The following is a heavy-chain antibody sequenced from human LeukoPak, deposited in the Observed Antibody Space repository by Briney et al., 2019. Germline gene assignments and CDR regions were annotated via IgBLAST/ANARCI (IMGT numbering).Heavy chain of an antibody. V-gene: IGHV3-21*04. Sequence: GGSLRLSCAASRFTFSTCSMNWVRQAPGKGLEWVSSIDSTSTYIYYADSVKGRFTISRDNAKNSLYLQMDSLRAEDTAVYYCARDTLVGTTTPVFDYWGQGTLVTVSS. J-gene: IGHJ4*02. CDR1: RFTFSTCS. D-gene: IGHD1-26*01. CDR3: ARDTLVGTTTPVFDY. CDR2: IDSTSTYI.